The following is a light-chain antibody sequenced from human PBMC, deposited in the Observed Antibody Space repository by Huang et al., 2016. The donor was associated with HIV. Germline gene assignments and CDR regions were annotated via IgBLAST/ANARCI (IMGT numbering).Light chain of an antibody. Sequence: DIVMTQTPLSLSVTPGQPASISCKSSQSLLHTDGKTYLYWYLQKPGQSPQLLIYEVSNRLAGVPDRISGSGSGANFTLKISRVEAEDVGVYYCMQSIQPATFGQGTKVEVK. CDR2: EVS. J-gene: IGKJ1*01. V-gene: IGKV2D-29*02. CDR3: MQSIQPAT. CDR1: QSLLHTDGKTY.